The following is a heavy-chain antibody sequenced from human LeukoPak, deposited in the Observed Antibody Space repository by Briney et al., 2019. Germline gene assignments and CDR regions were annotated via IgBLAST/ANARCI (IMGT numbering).Heavy chain of an antibody. V-gene: IGHV3-30-3*01. D-gene: IGHD7-27*01. CDR1: GFTFSGYP. CDR2: ISYDGSNK. CDR3: ARDIANWGSIFNY. J-gene: IGHJ4*02. Sequence: GKSLRLSCAASGFTFSGYPIHWVRQAPGKGLEWVAVISYDGSNKYYADSVKGRFTISRGNSKNTVYLQMNSLRAADTAVYFCARDIANWGSIFNYWGQGTLVTVSS.